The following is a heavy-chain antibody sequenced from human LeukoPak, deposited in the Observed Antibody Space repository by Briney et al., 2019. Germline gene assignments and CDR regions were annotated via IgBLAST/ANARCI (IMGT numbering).Heavy chain of an antibody. CDR3: ARGSTSYDFWSGYGYYYYMDV. J-gene: IGHJ6*03. V-gene: IGHV3-11*04. Sequence: GGSLRLSCAASGFTFSDYNMRWIRQAPGKGLEWVPSISRSGSTKYYADSVKGRFTISRDNAKNSLYLQMNSLRAEDTAVYYCARGSTSYDFWSGYGYYYYMDVWGKGTTVTISS. D-gene: IGHD3-3*01. CDR1: GFTFSDYN. CDR2: ISRSGSTK.